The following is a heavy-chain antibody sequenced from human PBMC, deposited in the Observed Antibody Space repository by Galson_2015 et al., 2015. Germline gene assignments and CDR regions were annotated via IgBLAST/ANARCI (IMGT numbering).Heavy chain of an antibody. J-gene: IGHJ3*01. CDR2: FDPEDGET. D-gene: IGHD3-10*01. V-gene: IGHV1-24*01. Sequence: SVKVSCKVSGYTLTQLFIHWVRQAPGKGLEWIGGFDPEDGETIYAQKFQGRVTMTEDTSIDTAYMELRSLRSEDTAVYWCATDYASGRGGVFDLWGQGTMVTVSS. CDR3: ATDYASGRGGVFDL. CDR1: GYTLTQLF.